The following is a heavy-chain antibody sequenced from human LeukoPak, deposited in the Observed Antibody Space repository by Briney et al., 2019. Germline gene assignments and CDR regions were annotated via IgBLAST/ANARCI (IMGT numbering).Heavy chain of an antibody. CDR3: ARPLYYYGSGSYGY. J-gene: IGHJ4*02. D-gene: IGHD3-10*01. CDR2: INHSGST. CDR1: GGSFSGCY. Sequence: SETLSLTCAVYGGSFSGCYWSWIRQPPGKGLEWIGEINHSGSTNYNPSLKSRVTISVDTSKNQFSLKLSSVTAADTAVYYCARPLYYYGSGSYGYWGQGTLVTVSS. V-gene: IGHV4-34*01.